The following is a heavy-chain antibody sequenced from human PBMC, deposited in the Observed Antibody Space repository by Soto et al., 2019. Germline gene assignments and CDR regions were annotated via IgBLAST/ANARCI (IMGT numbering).Heavy chain of an antibody. CDR1: GFTFSSYA. Sequence: EVQLLEPGGGLVQPGGSLRLSCAASGFTFSSYAMSWVRQAPGKGLEWVSAISGSGGSTYYADSVKGRFTISRDNSKNTLYLQMNSLRVEDTAVYYCAKEAHYYYSSGSYQPTDYFDYWGQGTLVTVSS. CDR3: AKEAHYYYSSGSYQPTDYFDY. V-gene: IGHV3-23*01. J-gene: IGHJ4*02. CDR2: ISGSGGST. D-gene: IGHD3-10*01.